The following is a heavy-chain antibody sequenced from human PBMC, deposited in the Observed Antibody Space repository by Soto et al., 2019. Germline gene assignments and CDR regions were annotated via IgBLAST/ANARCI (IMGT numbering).Heavy chain of an antibody. CDR1: GGSISSGDYY. CDR3: GGDGDYTADFSDIDV. V-gene: IGHV4-30-4*01. Sequence: QVQLQESGPGLVKPSQTLSLTCTVSGGSISSGDYYWSWIRQPPGKGLEWIGYIYYSGSTYYNPSLKSRVTISVDTSKDQFSLKVSSVTAADTAVYYCGGDGDYTADFSDIDVWRQGTTVPVS. D-gene: IGHD4-17*01. CDR2: IYYSGST. J-gene: IGHJ6*02.